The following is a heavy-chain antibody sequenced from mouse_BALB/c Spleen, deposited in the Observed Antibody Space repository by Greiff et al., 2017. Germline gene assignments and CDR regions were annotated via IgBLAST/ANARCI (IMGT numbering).Heavy chain of an antibody. CDR3: AREVYYYGSAMDY. V-gene: IGHV1S41*01. J-gene: IGHJ4*01. CDR1: GYTFTSYW. D-gene: IGHD1-1*01. CDR2: IAPGSGST. Sequence: DLVKPGASVKLSCKASGYTFTSYWINWIKQRPGQGLEWIGRIAPGSGSTYYNEMFKGKATLTVDTSSSTAYIQLSSLSSEDSAVYFCAREVYYYGSAMDYWGQGTSVTVSA.